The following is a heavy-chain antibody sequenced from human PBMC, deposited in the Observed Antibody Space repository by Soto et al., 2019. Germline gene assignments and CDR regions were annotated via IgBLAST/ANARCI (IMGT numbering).Heavy chain of an antibody. D-gene: IGHD6-19*01. J-gene: IGHJ4*02. CDR2: LYYSGNT. CDR3: ARSGYSSGPFDY. Sequence: SETLSLTCTVSGGSISNSNYYWGCIRQPPGTGLEWIGSLYYSGNTYYNPSLKSRVTISVDTSYNQFPLRLTSMTAADTAVYFCARSGYSSGPFDYWGLGTLVTVLL. V-gene: IGHV4-39*01. CDR1: GGSISNSNYY.